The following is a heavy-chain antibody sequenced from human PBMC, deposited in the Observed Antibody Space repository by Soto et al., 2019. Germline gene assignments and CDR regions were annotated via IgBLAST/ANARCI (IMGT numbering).Heavy chain of an antibody. Sequence: SGKVTSKAPGGRFDSYAMSWVHQEHRKGLEWMGGIIPIFGTANYAQKFQCRFTITADKSTITSYMELMSLISEDTTVYYCSGDAGRTRMNNCFEP. J-gene: IGHJ5*02. D-gene: IGHD2-8*01. CDR1: GGRFDSYA. V-gene: IGHV1-69*06. CDR3: SGDAGRTRMNNCFEP. CDR2: IIPIFGTA.